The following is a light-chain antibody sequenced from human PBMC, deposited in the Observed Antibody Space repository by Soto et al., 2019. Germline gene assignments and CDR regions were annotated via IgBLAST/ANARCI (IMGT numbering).Light chain of an antibody. J-gene: IGKJ3*01. CDR3: QHRSSWPFT. Sequence: EIVLTQSPATLSLSPGERATLSCRASETVNSYLAWYQQKPGQAPRLLIYDVSKRATGIPARFSGSGSGTDFTLAISSLEPDDFVVYYCQHRSSWPFTFGPGTKVEIK. CDR1: ETVNSY. V-gene: IGKV3-11*01. CDR2: DVS.